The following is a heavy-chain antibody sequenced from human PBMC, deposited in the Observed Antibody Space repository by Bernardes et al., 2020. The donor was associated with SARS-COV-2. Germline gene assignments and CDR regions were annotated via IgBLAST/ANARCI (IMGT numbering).Heavy chain of an antibody. J-gene: IGHJ6*02. CDR3: ATAPTLRSSPPGGYYYYGIDV. CDR2: FDPEDGET. CDR1: GYTLTELS. D-gene: IGHD2-15*01. Sequence: ASVKVSCKVSGYTLTELSMHWVRQAPGKGLEWMGGFDPEDGETIYAQKFQGRVTMTEDTSTDTAYMELSSLRSEDTAVYYCATAPTLRSSPPGGYYYYGIDVWGQGTTVTVSS. V-gene: IGHV1-24*01.